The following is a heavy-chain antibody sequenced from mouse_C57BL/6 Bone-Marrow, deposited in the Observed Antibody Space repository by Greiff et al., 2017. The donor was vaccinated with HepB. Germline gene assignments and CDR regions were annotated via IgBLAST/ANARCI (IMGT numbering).Heavy chain of an antibody. Sequence: EVKLMESGGGLVKPGGSLKLSCAASGFTFSSYAMSWVRQTPEKRLEWVATISDGGSYTYYPDNVKGRFTISRDNAKNNLYLQMSHLKSEDTAMYYCARDCYYGSSWFAYWDQGTLVTVSA. D-gene: IGHD1-1*01. CDR3: ARDCYYGSSWFAY. J-gene: IGHJ3*01. CDR2: ISDGGSYT. CDR1: GFTFSSYA. V-gene: IGHV5-4*01.